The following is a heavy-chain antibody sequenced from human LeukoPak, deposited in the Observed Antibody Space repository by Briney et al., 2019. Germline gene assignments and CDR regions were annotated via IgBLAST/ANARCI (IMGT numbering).Heavy chain of an antibody. V-gene: IGHV3-74*01. CDR1: GFTFSSYW. J-gene: IGHJ4*02. CDR2: INSDGSGT. Sequence: PGGSLRLSCAASGFTFSSYWMHWVRQAPGKGLVWVSRINSDGSGTSYADSVKGRFTISRDNAKNTLYLQMNSLRAEDTAVYYCARVNYGDYGGDYWGQGTLVTVSS. CDR3: ARVNYGDYGGDY. D-gene: IGHD4-17*01.